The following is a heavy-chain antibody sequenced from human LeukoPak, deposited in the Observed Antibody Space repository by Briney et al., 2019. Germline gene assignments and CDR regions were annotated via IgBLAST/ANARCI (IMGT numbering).Heavy chain of an antibody. J-gene: IGHJ6*02. V-gene: IGHV4-61*02. CDR3: ARHPPSIPMDV. CDR2: IYTSGST. CDR1: GGSISSGSYY. Sequence: SETLSLTCTVSGGSISSGSYYWSWIRQPAGKGLEWIGRIYTSGSTNYNPSLKSRVTISVDTSKNQFSLKLSPVTAADTAVYYCARHPPSIPMDVWGQGTTVTVSS.